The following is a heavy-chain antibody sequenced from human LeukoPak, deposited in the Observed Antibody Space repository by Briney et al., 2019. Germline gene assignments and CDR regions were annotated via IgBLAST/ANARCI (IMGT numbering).Heavy chain of an antibody. CDR3: ARAVGITMIVVVTGPPY. V-gene: IGHV3-30*14. CDR2: ISLDGSNK. D-gene: IGHD3-22*01. Sequence: GGSLRLSCAASRFTFSSYAMHWVRQAPGKGLEWVALISLDGSNKYYADSVKGRFTISRDNSKNTLYLQMNSLRAEDTAVYYCARAVGITMIVVVTGPPYWGQGTLVTVSS. CDR1: RFTFSSYA. J-gene: IGHJ4*02.